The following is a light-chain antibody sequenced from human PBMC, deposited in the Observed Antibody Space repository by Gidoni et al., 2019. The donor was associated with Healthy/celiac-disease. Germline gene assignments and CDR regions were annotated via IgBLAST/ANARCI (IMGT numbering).Light chain of an antibody. V-gene: IGKV3-11*01. CDR3: QQRSNWPPIT. Sequence: EIVLTQSPATLSLSPGERATLSCRASQSVSSYLAWYQQKPGQAPRLLIYEASTRATGIPARFSGSGSGTDFTLTISSLEPEDFAVYYCQQRSNWPPITFGKGTRLEIK. CDR1: QSVSSY. CDR2: EAS. J-gene: IGKJ5*01.